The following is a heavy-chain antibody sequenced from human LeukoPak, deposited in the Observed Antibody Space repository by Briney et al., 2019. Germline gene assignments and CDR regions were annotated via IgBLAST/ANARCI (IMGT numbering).Heavy chain of an antibody. CDR1: GFTFSRYA. Sequence: GRSLRLSCTASGFTFSRYAMHWVRQAPGKGLEWVAVISYDGSNKYYADSVKGRFTISRDNSKNTLYLQMNSLRAEDTAVYYCARYYYDSSGYRNLWGQGTLVTVSS. J-gene: IGHJ5*02. V-gene: IGHV3-30-3*01. CDR2: ISYDGSNK. D-gene: IGHD3-22*01. CDR3: ARYYYDSSGYRNL.